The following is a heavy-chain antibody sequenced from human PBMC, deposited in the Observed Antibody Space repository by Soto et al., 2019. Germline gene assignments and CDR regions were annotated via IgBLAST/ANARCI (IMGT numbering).Heavy chain of an antibody. Sequence: PSEPLSLTCTVSGGSISSRSYSWGWIRQPPGKGLEWIGNIYYTGTTSYNPSLKSRVTISGDTSKNQFSLKLRSGTAVDTAVYYCARLWSGYYIGFESGQSTDMYAWCQGPTVTVSS. CDR3: ARLWSGYYIGFESGQSTDMYA. D-gene: IGHD3-3*01. J-gene: IGHJ6*02. CDR1: GGSISSRSYS. V-gene: IGHV4-39*01. CDR2: IYYTGTT.